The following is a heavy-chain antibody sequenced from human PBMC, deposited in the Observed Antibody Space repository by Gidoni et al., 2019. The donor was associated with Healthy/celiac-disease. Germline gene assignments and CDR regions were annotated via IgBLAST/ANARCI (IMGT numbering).Heavy chain of an antibody. J-gene: IGHJ6*03. CDR1: GLTDSSDY. CDR3: ASTTTRGYYYYMDV. V-gene: IGHV3-53*01. CDR2: IYSGGST. D-gene: IGHD1-1*01. Sequence: EVQLVEAGGGLIQPGGSLRLACASSGLTDSSDYMSWVRQAPGKGLEWVSVIYSGGSTYYADSVKGRFTISRDNSKNTLYLQMNSLRAEDTAVYYCASTTTRGYYYYMDVWGKGTTVTVSS.